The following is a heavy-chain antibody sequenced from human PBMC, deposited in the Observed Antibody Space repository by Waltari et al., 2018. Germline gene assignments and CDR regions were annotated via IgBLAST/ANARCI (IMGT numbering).Heavy chain of an antibody. Sequence: QVQLQESGPGLVKPSETLSLTCTVSGGSISSYYWSWIRQPAGKGLEWIGRIYTSGSTNYNPSLKSRVTISVDTSKNQFSRKLSSVTAADTAVYYCARDRPDSSGYYVDYWGQGTLVTVSS. V-gene: IGHV4-4*07. CDR2: IYTSGST. D-gene: IGHD3-22*01. J-gene: IGHJ4*02. CDR3: ARDRPDSSGYYVDY. CDR1: GGSISSYY.